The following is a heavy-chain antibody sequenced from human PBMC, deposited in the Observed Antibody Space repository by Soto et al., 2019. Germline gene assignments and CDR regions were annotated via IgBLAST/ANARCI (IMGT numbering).Heavy chain of an antibody. V-gene: IGHV3-30*18. D-gene: IGHD4-17*01. J-gene: IGHJ4*02. CDR1: GFTFSSYG. CDR2: ISYDGSNK. Sequence: GGSLRLSCAASGFTFSSYGMHWVRQAPGKGLEWVAVISYDGSNKYYADSVKGRSTISRDNSKNTLSLQMNSLRAEDTAVYYCAKDKSDYHRSFDYWGQGTLVTVSS. CDR3: AKDKSDYHRSFDY.